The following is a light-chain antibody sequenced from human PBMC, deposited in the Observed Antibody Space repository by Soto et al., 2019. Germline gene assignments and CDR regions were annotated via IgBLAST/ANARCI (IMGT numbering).Light chain of an antibody. CDR2: NAD. J-gene: IGKJ1*01. Sequence: DIQMTQSPPTLSASVGDRVTITCRASQDINRWLAWYQQKPGKAPKILIYNADTLESGVPSRFSGSGYGTEFILTISSLQPDDFATYYCQQFSLYWAFGQGTKVDI. CDR3: QQFSLYWA. CDR1: QDINRW. V-gene: IGKV1-5*01.